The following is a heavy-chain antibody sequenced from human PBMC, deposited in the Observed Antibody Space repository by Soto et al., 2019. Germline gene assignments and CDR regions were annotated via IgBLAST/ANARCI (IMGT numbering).Heavy chain of an antibody. Sequence: QVQLQGSGPGLVKPSETLSLSCSVSGGSISSYYWSWIRQPPGKGLEWIGYIYSSGSTNYNPSLKSLVTIAIDTSKNQFSLKLSSVTAADTAVYYCARGKDGYNSDWGQGTLVTVSS. CDR3: ARGKDGYNSD. V-gene: IGHV4-59*01. CDR2: IYSSGST. D-gene: IGHD5-12*01. J-gene: IGHJ4*02. CDR1: GGSISSYY.